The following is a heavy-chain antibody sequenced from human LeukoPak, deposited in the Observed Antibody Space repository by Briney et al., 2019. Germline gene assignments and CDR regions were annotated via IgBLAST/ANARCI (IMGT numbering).Heavy chain of an antibody. D-gene: IGHD5-24*01. Sequence: GGSVKLSCAASRFTFSSSSISWVRHAPWKGLEWVSSISGSGGSTYSTDSVKGRFTISGDNSKSTLYLQMNSLRVEDTAIYYCAKGGPQFFDYWGQGTLVTVSS. CDR3: AKGGPQFFDY. CDR2: ISGSGGST. J-gene: IGHJ4*02. CDR1: RFTFSSSS. V-gene: IGHV3-23*01.